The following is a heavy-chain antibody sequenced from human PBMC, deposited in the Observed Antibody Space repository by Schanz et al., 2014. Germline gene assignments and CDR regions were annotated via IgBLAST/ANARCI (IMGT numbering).Heavy chain of an antibody. J-gene: IGHJ4*02. D-gene: IGHD4-17*01. V-gene: IGHV3-11*04. CDR3: ARDAVTSVLTPGFYY. CDR1: GFTFSDYY. Sequence: VHLVESGGGVVQPGRSLRLSCAASGFTFSDYYMSWIRQAPGKGLEWVSTISGLGEATFYSDSVKGRFTVSRDNAKKSLYLRMNSLRAEDTAVYYCARDAVTSVLTPGFYYWGQGTLVTVSS. CDR2: ISGLGEAT.